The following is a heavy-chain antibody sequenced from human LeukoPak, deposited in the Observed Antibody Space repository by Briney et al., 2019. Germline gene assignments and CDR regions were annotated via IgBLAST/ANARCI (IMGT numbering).Heavy chain of an antibody. Sequence: PGGSLRLSCAASGFTFSSYAMHWVRQAPGKGLEWVAFIRYDGSNKYYADSVKGRFTISRDNSKNTLYLQMNSLRAEDTAVYYCAKDSLGYCSSTSCSYFDYWGQGTLVTVSS. D-gene: IGHD2-2*01. CDR1: GFTFSSYA. V-gene: IGHV3-30*02. CDR3: AKDSLGYCSSTSCSYFDY. J-gene: IGHJ4*02. CDR2: IRYDGSNK.